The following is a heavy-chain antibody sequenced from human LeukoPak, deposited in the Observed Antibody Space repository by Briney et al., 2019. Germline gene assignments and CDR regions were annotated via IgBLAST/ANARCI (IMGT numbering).Heavy chain of an antibody. Sequence: SQTLSLTCAISGDSVSSNSAAWNWIRQSPSRGLEWLGRTYYRSKWYNDYAVSVKSRITINPDTSKNQFSLQLNSVTPEDTAVYYCAREGRGYCSGGSCYGISSWFDPWGQGTLVTVSS. CDR3: AREGRGYCSGGSCYGISSWFDP. CDR1: GDSVSSNSAA. V-gene: IGHV6-1*01. CDR2: TYYRSKWYN. D-gene: IGHD2-15*01. J-gene: IGHJ5*02.